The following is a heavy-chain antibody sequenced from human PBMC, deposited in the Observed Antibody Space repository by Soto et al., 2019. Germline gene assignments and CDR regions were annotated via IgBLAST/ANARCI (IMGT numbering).Heavy chain of an antibody. CDR3: ARSFVNSGSYSH. J-gene: IGHJ4*02. V-gene: IGHV3-66*01. Sequence: GGSLRLSCAASGFSVSSDYMSWVRQAPGKGLEWVSVIYSGGSSYFADSVKGRFTTTRDNSKNTLYLQMNNLRVEDTAVYYCARSFVNSGSYSHWGQGTLVTVSS. CDR2: IYSGGSS. D-gene: IGHD3-10*01. CDR1: GFSVSSDY.